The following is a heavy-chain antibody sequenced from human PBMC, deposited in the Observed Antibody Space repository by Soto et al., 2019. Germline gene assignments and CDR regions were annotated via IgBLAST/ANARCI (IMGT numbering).Heavy chain of an antibody. V-gene: IGHV4-4*07. D-gene: IGHD1-26*01. CDR2: IYTSGST. CDR1: GGSISSYY. CDR3: ARGGGGSYSYGMDV. Sequence: KASETLSLTCSVSGGSISSYYLSWIRQPAGKGLEWIGRIYTSGSTNYNPSLKSRVTMSVDTSKNQFSLKLSSVTAADTAVYYCARGGGGSYSYGMDVWGQGTTVTVSS. J-gene: IGHJ6*02.